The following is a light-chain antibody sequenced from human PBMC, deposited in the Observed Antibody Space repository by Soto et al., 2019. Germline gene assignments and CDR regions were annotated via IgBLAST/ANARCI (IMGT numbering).Light chain of an antibody. CDR2: GAS. CDR1: QSVSSRS. V-gene: IGKV3-20*01. Sequence: EIVLTQSPGTLSLSPGERATLSCRASQSVSSRSLAWYQQKGGQAPRLLIYGASRRATGLPDRFSGSGSGTEFTLNISSLQSEDFPLYYCQQYNNWRPYTFGHGTKVDIK. J-gene: IGKJ2*01. CDR3: QQYNNWRPYT.